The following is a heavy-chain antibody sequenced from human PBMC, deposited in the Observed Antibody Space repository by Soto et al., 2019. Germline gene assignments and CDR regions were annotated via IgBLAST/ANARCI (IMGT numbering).Heavy chain of an antibody. D-gene: IGHD3-22*01. CDR1: GFSFSSYG. CDR3: ARDRDYYDNSGYALDI. Sequence: QVQLVESGGGVVQPGKSLRLSCAASGFSFSSYGMHWVRQAPGKGLEWVAVIWYDGSNEDYADSVKGRFAISRDNPKNWLYLQLNGLRADDTAEYYCARDRDYYDNSGYALDIWGQGTVVTVSS. V-gene: IGHV3-33*01. J-gene: IGHJ3*02. CDR2: IWYDGSNE.